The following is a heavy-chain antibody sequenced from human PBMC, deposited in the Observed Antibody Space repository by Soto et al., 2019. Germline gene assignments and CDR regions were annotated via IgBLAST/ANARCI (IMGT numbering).Heavy chain of an antibody. CDR2: VYDSWSS. Sequence: SETLSLTCTVSGGSISNYYWSWFRKTPGKGLEWIGYVYDSWSSNYNPSLKSRVTISLDTSKNQFSLKLSSVTAADTAVYYCARGVEDYDFWSGYSGPFDYWGQGTLVTVSS. V-gene: IGHV4-59*08. CDR1: GGSISNYY. CDR3: ARGVEDYDFWSGYSGPFDY. D-gene: IGHD3-3*01. J-gene: IGHJ4*02.